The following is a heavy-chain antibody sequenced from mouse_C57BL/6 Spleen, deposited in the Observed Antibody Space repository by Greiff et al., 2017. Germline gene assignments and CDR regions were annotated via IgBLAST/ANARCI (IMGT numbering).Heavy chain of an antibody. CDR3: ARVEGVYAMDY. CDR1: GYSITSGYY. Sequence: VQLKESGPGLVKPSQSLSLTCSVTGYSITSGYYWNWIRQFPGNKLEWMGYISYDGSNNYNPSLKNRISITRDTSKNQFFLKLNSVTTEDTATYYCARVEGVYAMDYWGQGTSVTVSS. V-gene: IGHV3-6*01. J-gene: IGHJ4*01. CDR2: ISYDGSN.